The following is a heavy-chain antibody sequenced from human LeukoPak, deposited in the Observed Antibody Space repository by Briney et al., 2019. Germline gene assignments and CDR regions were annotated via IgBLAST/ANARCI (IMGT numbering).Heavy chain of an antibody. CDR3: ARDSGDHYSSSSDY. CDR2: ISSSSSYI. D-gene: IGHD6-6*01. J-gene: IGHJ4*02. Sequence: GGSLRLSCAASGFTFSSYWMNWVRQAPGKGLEWVSSISSSSSYIYYADSVKGRFTISRDNAKNSLYLQMNSLRAEDTAVYYCARDSGDHYSSSSDYWGQGTLVTVSS. CDR1: GFTFSSYW. V-gene: IGHV3-21*01.